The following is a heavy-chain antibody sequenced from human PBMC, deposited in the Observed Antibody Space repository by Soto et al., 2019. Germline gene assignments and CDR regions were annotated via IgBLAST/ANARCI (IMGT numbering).Heavy chain of an antibody. V-gene: IGHV5-10-1*01. Sequence: PGESLKISCKGSGYSFTSYWISWLRQMPGKGLEWMGRIDPSDSYTNYSPSFQGHVTISADKSISTAYLQWSSLKASETAMYYCARRKYYYDSSGYRPYYYYYGMDVWGQGTTVTVSS. CDR2: IDPSDSYT. CDR3: ARRKYYYDSSGYRPYYYYYGMDV. J-gene: IGHJ6*02. D-gene: IGHD3-22*01. CDR1: GYSFTSYW.